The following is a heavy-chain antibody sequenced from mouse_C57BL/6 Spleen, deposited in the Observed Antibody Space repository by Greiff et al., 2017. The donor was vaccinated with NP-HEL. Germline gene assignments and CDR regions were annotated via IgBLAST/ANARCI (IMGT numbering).Heavy chain of an antibody. Sequence: QVQLQQSGAELVRPGASVTLSCKASGYTFTDYEMHWVKQTPVHGLEWIGAIDPETGGTAYNQKFKGKAILTADKSSSTAYMELRSLTSEDSAVYYCTRSSTTVGFDYWGQGTTLTVSS. CDR3: TRSSTTVGFDY. CDR1: GYTFTDYE. V-gene: IGHV1-15*01. D-gene: IGHD1-1*01. CDR2: IDPETGGT. J-gene: IGHJ2*01.